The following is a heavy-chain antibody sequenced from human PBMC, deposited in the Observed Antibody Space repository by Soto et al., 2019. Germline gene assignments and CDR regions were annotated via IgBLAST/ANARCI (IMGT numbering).Heavy chain of an antibody. J-gene: IGHJ3*02. CDR3: ASRGYCSGGSCYVNDACDI. CDR2: IIPILGIA. Sequence: GASVKVSCKASGGTFSSYTISWVRQAPGQGLEWMGRIIPILGIANYAQKFQGRVTITADKSTSTAYMELSSLRSEDTAVYYCASRGYCSGGSCYVNDACDIWGQGTMVTVSS. D-gene: IGHD2-15*01. V-gene: IGHV1-69*02. CDR1: GGTFSSYT.